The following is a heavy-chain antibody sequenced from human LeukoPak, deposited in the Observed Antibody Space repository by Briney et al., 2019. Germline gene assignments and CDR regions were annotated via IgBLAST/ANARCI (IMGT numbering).Heavy chain of an antibody. CDR3: ARGGARGWCSGGSCYRNDY. J-gene: IGHJ4*02. CDR2: INPNSGGT. D-gene: IGHD2-15*01. Sequence: ASVKVSCKASGYTFTGYYMHWVRQAPGQGLEWMGWINPNSGGTNYAQKFQGRVTMTRDTSISTAYMELSRLRSDDTAVYYCARGGARGWCSGGSCYRNDYWGQGTLATVSS. V-gene: IGHV1-2*02. CDR1: GYTFTGYY.